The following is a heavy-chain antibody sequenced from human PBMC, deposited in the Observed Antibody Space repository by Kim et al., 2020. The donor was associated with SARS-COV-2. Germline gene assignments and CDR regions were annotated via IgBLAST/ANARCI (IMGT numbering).Heavy chain of an antibody. V-gene: IGHV3-15*01. D-gene: IGHD1-26*01. J-gene: IGHJ4*02. Sequence: APVKGRFTISRDDSKNTLYLQMNSLKTEATAVYYCTTQGQSGSYPFLLDYWGQGTLVTVSS. CDR3: TTQGQSGSYPFLLDY.